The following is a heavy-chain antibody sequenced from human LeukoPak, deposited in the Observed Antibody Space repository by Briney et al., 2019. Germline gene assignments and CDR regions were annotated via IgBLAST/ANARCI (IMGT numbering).Heavy chain of an antibody. D-gene: IGHD2-21*02. J-gene: IGHJ4*02. CDR3: ARDRMSRLPY. V-gene: IGHV1-2*02. Sequence: ASVKVSCKPPEYTFIGYLLHWVGQPPGQGLEWMGWINTNSGGTNYAQKFQGRVTMTRDTSITTAYMELSRLRSDDTAVYYCARDRMSRLPYWGQGTLVTVSS. CDR1: EYTFIGYL. CDR2: INTNSGGT.